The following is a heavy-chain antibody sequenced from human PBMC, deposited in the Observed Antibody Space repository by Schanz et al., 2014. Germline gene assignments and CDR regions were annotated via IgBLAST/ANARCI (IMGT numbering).Heavy chain of an antibody. CDR3: ATEGPRGTRHPINYYYAMDN. D-gene: IGHD6-6*01. Sequence: VQLVESGGGLVRPGGSPRLSCTTSGLIFSTYTLNWVRQAPGKGLEWISYISFSGNTIYYADSVKGRFTISRDNAKNSVFLQMNRLRAEDTAVYYCATEGPRGTRHPINYYYAMDNWGQGTKVTV. CDR1: GLIFSTYT. J-gene: IGHJ6*02. V-gene: IGHV3-48*01. CDR2: ISFSGNTI.